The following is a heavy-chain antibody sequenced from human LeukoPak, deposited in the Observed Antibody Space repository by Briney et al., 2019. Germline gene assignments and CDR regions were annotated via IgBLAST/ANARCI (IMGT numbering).Heavy chain of an antibody. CDR3: VRAGWKGYYFDY. CDR1: GGSISSSSYY. Sequence: PSETLSLTCTVSGGSISSSSYYWGWIRQPPGKGLEWIGSIYYSGSTYYNPSLKSRVTISVDTSKNQFSLKLSSVTAADTAVYYCVRAGWKGYYFDYWGQGTLVTVSS. D-gene: IGHD3-10*01. J-gene: IGHJ4*02. V-gene: IGHV4-39*01. CDR2: IYYSGST.